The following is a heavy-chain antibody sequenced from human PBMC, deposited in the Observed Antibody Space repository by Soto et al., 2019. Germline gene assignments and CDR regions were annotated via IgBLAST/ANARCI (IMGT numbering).Heavy chain of an antibody. CDR3: ARRAETNGWNGFGADKYYFDF. J-gene: IGHJ4*02. CDR1: GYTFTSYD. D-gene: IGHD1-1*01. V-gene: IGHV1-8*01. CDR2: MNPNTGNS. Sequence: ASVKVSCKASGYTFTSYDIYWVRQATGQGLEWMGWMNPNTGNSGYAQKFQGRITMTSDTSINTAHMELSSLRSEDTAVYYCARRAETNGWNGFGADKYYFDFWGQGTLVTVSS.